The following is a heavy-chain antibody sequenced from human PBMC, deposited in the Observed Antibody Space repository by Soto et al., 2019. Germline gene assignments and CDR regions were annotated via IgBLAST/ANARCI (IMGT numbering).Heavy chain of an antibody. D-gene: IGHD6-13*01. CDR3: ARDHGGSTWFVGIYYYFGVDV. V-gene: IGHV3-48*02. Sequence: EVQLVESGGGLVQPGGSLRLSCAASGFTLSSYNMNWVRQAPGKGLAWVSYISGSSDTIYYADSVKGRFTISRDNAKNSLYLQMDSLRDEDTAVYYCARDHGGSTWFVGIYYYFGVDVWRQGTTVSVSS. J-gene: IGHJ6*02. CDR1: GFTLSSYN. CDR2: ISGSSDTI.